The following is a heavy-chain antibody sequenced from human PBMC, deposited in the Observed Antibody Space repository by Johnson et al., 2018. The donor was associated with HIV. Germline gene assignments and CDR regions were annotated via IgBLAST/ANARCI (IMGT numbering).Heavy chain of an antibody. CDR2: IWYDGSNE. J-gene: IGHJ3*02. V-gene: IGHV3-33*08. CDR3: ARGGVAVAGTNAFDI. CDR1: GFSFSDHY. Sequence: VQLVESGGGLVQPGGSLRLSCAASGFSFSDHYMDWVRQAPGKGLEWVAVIWYDGSNEHYADSVKGRFTISRDNSKNTLYLQMNSLRAEDTAVYYCARGGVAVAGTNAFDIWGQGTMVTVSS. D-gene: IGHD6-19*01.